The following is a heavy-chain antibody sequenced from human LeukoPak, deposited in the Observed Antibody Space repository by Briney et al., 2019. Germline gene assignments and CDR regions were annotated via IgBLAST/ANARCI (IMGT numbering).Heavy chain of an antibody. V-gene: IGHV3-23*01. CDR1: PFTFSYYA. J-gene: IGHJ4*02. CDR2: VSSSGDYT. CDR3: AKEIYAYGSRGFNY. Sequence: PGGSLRLSCSASPFTFSYYAMTWVRQAPGKGLEWVSGVSSSGDYTYYANSVKGRFTISRDNSKNTLYLQLSSLRVEDTAVYYCAKEIYAYGSRGFNYWGQGTLVTVSS. D-gene: IGHD3-10*01.